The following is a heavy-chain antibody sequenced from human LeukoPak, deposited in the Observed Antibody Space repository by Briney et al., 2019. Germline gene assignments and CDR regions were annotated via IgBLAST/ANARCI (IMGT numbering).Heavy chain of an antibody. J-gene: IGHJ4*02. CDR3: ARVRGGGSYDY. CDR1: SGSISSSSYY. V-gene: IGHV4-39*07. Sequence: SETLSLTCTVSSGSISSSSYYWGWIRQPPGTGLDWIGSLYYTGNTYYNPSLKSRVTISVDTSKNQFSLKLSSMTAADTAMYYCARVRGGGSYDYWGQGTLVTVSS. D-gene: IGHD1-26*01. CDR2: LYYTGNT.